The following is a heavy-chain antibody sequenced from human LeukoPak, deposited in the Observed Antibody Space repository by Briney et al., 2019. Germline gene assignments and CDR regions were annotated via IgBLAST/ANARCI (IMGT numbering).Heavy chain of an antibody. J-gene: IGHJ4*02. V-gene: IGHV3-21*01. CDR3: ARETYCGGDCYVQYYFDY. CDR1: GFNFSSYS. CDR2: ISSSSSYI. Sequence: GGSLRLSCAASGFNFSSYSMSWVRQPPGKGLEWVSSISSSSSYIYYADSVKGRFTISRDNAKNSLYLQMNSLRAEDTAVYYCARETYCGGDCYVQYYFDYWGQGTLVTVSS. D-gene: IGHD2-21*02.